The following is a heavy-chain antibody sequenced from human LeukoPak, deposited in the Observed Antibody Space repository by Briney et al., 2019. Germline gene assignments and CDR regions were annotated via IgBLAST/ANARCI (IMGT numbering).Heavy chain of an antibody. Sequence: GGSLRLSCAASGFTFSSYAMSWVRQAPGKGLEWFSAISGSGGSTYYADSVKGRFTISRDNSKNTLYLQMNSLRAEDTAVYYCARGLESSGWYGMDVWGQGTTIIVSS. J-gene: IGHJ6*02. CDR3: ARGLESSGWYGMDV. CDR2: ISGSGGST. D-gene: IGHD6-19*01. CDR1: GFTFSSYA. V-gene: IGHV3-23*01.